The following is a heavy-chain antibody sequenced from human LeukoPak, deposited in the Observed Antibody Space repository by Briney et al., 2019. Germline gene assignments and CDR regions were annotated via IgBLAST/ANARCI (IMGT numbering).Heavy chain of an antibody. CDR3: ATDGYFEV. J-gene: IGHJ2*01. CDR1: GVSINTYS. V-gene: IGHV4-59*01. CDR2: MSYTGST. Sequence: LETLSLTCTVSGVSINTYSWSWVRQPPGKGLEWIGYMSYTGSTSYNPSLRSRVTISVDKSKNQFSLKLTSVTAADTAVYFCATDGYFEVWGRGTLVTVSS.